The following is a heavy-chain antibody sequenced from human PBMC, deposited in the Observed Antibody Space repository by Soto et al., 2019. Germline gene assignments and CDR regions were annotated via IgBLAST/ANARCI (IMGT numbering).Heavy chain of an antibody. CDR2: ISGSGGST. CDR1: GFTFSSYA. CDR3: ANNGKGAAAGNNSYIGTDA. V-gene: IGHV3-23*01. Sequence: GGSLRISCAASGFTFSSYAMSWVRQAPGKGLEWVSAISGSGGSTYYADSVKGRFTISRDNSKNTLYLQMNSLRAEDTAVYYCANNGKGAAAGNNSYIGTDARGHAPPVTVP. J-gene: IGHJ6*02. D-gene: IGHD6-13*01.